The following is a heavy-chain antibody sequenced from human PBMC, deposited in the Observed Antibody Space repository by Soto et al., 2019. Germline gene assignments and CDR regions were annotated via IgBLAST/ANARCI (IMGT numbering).Heavy chain of an antibody. CDR1: GFTFSSYW. CDR3: ARGGFRQWLLDY. D-gene: IGHD6-19*01. J-gene: IGHJ4*02. V-gene: IGHV3-74*01. CDR2: INYDGSTT. Sequence: EVQLVESGGGLVQPGGSLRLSCAASGFTFSSYWIHWVRQAPGKGLVWVSRINYDGSTTNYADSVMGRFTISRDNAKNTVYLQMNSLRVEYTAVYYCARGGFRQWLLDYWGQGTLVTVSS.